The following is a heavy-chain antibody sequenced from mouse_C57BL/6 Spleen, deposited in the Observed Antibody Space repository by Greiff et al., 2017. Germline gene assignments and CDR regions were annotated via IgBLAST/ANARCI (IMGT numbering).Heavy chain of an antibody. CDR3: ARRPAGPYAMDY. J-gene: IGHJ4*01. Sequence: QVQLQQSGAELVRPGASVKLSCKASGYTFTDYYINWVKQRPGQGLEWIARIYPGSGNTYYNEKFKGKATLTAEKSSSTAYMQLSSLTSEDSAVYFCARRPAGPYAMDYWGQGTSVTVSS. V-gene: IGHV1-76*01. CDR2: IYPGSGNT. CDR1: GYTFTDYY. D-gene: IGHD4-1*01.